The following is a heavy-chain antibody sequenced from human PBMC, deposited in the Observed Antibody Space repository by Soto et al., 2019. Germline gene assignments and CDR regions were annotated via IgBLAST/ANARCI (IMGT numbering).Heavy chain of an antibody. J-gene: IGHJ2*01. V-gene: IGHV4-34*01. Sequence: GELQQWGTGLLKPSETLSLNCYVYGGSSRAYHWSWIRQSPGEGLEWIGEFSYSGSLNYNPSLKGRVAVSLDTSTNHFSLTMTSVTAADTAVYFCAGGPRYWSFALWGRGTLVTVS. CDR3: AGGPRYWSFAL. CDR2: FSYSGSL. CDR1: GGSSRAYH. D-gene: IGHD1-20*01.